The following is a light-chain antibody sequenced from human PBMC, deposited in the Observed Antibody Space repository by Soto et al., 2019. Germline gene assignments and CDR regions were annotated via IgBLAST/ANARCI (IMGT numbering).Light chain of an antibody. J-gene: IGLJ2*01. CDR3: AAWDDSLNAVV. CDR2: TNH. CDR1: ASNLGGNP. Sequence: QSVLTQPPSVSGTPGQKVSISCSGSASNLGGNPVNWYQHLPGAAPKLLIYTNHQRPSGVPDRFSGSKSGPSASLAISGLRSEDEADFYCAAWDDSLNAVVFGGGTKLTVL. V-gene: IGLV1-44*01.